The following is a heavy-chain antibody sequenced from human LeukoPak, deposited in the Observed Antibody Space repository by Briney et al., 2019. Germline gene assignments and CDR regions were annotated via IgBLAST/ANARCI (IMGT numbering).Heavy chain of an antibody. Sequence: GGSLRLSCAASGFTFSSYGMHWVRQAPGKGLEWVAVIWYDGSNKYYADSVKGRFTISRDNSKNTLYLQMNSLRAEDTAVYYCARGFGGNSVLAGYYGMDVWGQGTTVTVSS. CDR2: IWYDGSNK. CDR1: GFTFSSYG. CDR3: ARGFGGNSVLAGYYGMDV. J-gene: IGHJ6*02. D-gene: IGHD4-23*01. V-gene: IGHV3-33*01.